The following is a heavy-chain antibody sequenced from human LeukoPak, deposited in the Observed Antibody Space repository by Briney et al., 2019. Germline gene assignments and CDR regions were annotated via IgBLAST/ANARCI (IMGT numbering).Heavy chain of an antibody. CDR1: GFTFSSYS. V-gene: IGHV3-48*04. CDR2: ISSSGSTI. CDR3: ARFIAVAGTGLSDY. Sequence: GGSLRLSCAASGFTFSSYSMNWVRQAPGKGLEWVSYISSSGSTIYYADSVKGRFTISRDNAKNSLYLQMNSLRAEDTAVYYCARFIAVAGTGLSDYWGQGTLVTVSS. D-gene: IGHD6-19*01. J-gene: IGHJ4*02.